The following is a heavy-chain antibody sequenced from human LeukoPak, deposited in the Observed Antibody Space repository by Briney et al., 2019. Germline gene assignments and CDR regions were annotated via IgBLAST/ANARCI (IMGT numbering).Heavy chain of an antibody. V-gene: IGHV3-53*01. Sequence: GGSLRLSCAASGFTVSNNFMSWVRQTPEKGLEWVSVIYSDGSTYYADSVKGRFTISRDSSKNTLYLQMNSLRAEDTAVYYGARSGSGWFDFWGQGTLVTVSS. J-gene: IGHJ4*02. CDR1: GFTVSNNF. CDR2: IYSDGST. CDR3: ARSGSGWFDF. D-gene: IGHD6-19*01.